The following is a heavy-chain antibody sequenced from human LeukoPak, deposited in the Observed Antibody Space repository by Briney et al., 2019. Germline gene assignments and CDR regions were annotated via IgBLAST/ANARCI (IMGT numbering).Heavy chain of an antibody. Sequence: SETLSLTWTVSGGSISSYYWSWIRQPPGKGLEWIGYIYYSGSTNYNPSLKSRVTISVDTSKNQFSLKLSSVTAADTAVYYCARGIFNYYDSSGYYDFYYYYYMDVWGKGTTVTVSS. V-gene: IGHV4-59*01. CDR1: GGSISSYY. J-gene: IGHJ6*03. CDR3: ARGIFNYYDSSGYYDFYYYYYMDV. D-gene: IGHD3-22*01. CDR2: IYYSGST.